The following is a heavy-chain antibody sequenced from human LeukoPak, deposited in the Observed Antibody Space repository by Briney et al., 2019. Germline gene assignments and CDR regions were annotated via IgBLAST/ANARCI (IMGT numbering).Heavy chain of an antibody. CDR3: ARAFALYSAASGATFDI. V-gene: IGHV4-4*07. CDR1: GGSVSSYH. CDR2: IYTNGNT. D-gene: IGHD1-26*01. Sequence: SETLSLTCTVSGGSVSSYHWSWVRQTAGKGLEWIGRIYTNGNTNNNPSLKSRVTTSLDPSKNQFSMKLSSVTAADTAVYFCARAFALYSAASGATFDIWGQGTVVTVSS. J-gene: IGHJ3*02.